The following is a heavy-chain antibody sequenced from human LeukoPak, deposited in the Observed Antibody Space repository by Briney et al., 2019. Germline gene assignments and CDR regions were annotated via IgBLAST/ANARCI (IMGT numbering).Heavy chain of an antibody. Sequence: GGSLRLSCVASGFTFSNSWMHWVRQAPGKGLVWVARINSDGSSTTYADSVKGRFTISRDNAKNTLYLQMNSLRAEDTAVYYCARDIDRYYADYWGLGTLVTVSS. CDR2: INSDGSST. J-gene: IGHJ4*02. D-gene: IGHD3-3*01. V-gene: IGHV3-74*03. CDR1: GFTFSNSW. CDR3: ARDIDRYYADY.